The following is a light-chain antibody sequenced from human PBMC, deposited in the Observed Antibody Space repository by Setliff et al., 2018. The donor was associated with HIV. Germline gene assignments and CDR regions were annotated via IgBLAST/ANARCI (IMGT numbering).Light chain of an antibody. J-gene: IGLJ1*01. CDR1: SSDVGAYDY. V-gene: IGLV2-14*01. CDR3: LSYTTIRTVV. CDR2: EVK. Sequence: QSALTQPASVSASPGQSITISCTGTSSDVGAYDYVSWFQQHPGKAPKLMIYEVKKRPSGVSNRFSGSKSGNTASLTISALQAEDEADYYCLSYTTIRTVVFGTGTKVTVL.